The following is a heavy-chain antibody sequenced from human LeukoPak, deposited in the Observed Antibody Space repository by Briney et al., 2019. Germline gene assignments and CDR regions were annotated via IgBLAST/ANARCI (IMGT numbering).Heavy chain of an antibody. D-gene: IGHD6-19*01. J-gene: IGHJ6*03. V-gene: IGHV5-51*01. CDR1: GYSFSNYW. CDR3: ARQTGIAVAGPYYYYMDV. CDR2: IYPGDSDT. Sequence: GESLQISCKGSGYSFSNYWIGWVRQMPGKGLEWMGIIYPGDSDTRYSPSFQGQVTISADKSIGTAYLQWSSLKASDTAMYYCARQTGIAVAGPYYYYMDVWGKGTTVTISS.